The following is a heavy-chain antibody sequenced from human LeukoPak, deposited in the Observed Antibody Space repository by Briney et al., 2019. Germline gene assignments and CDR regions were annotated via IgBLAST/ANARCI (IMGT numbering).Heavy chain of an antibody. D-gene: IGHD6-13*01. CDR2: MNPNSGNT. V-gene: IGHV1-8*02. Sequence: ASVKVSCKASGYTFTSYGISWVRQAPGQGLEWMGWMNPNSGNTGYAQKFQGRVTMTRNTSISTAYMELSSLRSEDTAVYYCARGLRREQQLLRAFDSWGQGTLVTVSS. CDR1: GYTFTSYG. J-gene: IGHJ4*02. CDR3: ARGLRREQQLLRAFDS.